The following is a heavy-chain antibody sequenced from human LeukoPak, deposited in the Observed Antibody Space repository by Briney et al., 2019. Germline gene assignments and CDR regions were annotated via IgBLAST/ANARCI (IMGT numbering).Heavy chain of an antibody. Sequence: SETLSLTCTVSGYPISSGYYWGWIRQPPGKGLEWIGSIYHSGSTYYNPSLKSRVTISVDTSKNQFSLKLSSVTAADTAVYYCARVGISGSGSYPGQNDYYYGMDFGGQGTTVTVSS. CDR3: ARVGISGSGSYPGQNDYYYGMDF. D-gene: IGHD3-10*01. V-gene: IGHV4-38-2*02. J-gene: IGHJ6*02. CDR1: GYPISSGYY. CDR2: IYHSGST.